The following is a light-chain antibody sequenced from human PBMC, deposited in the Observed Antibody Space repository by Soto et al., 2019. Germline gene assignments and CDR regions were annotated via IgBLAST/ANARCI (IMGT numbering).Light chain of an antibody. CDR1: SSDIGGYKY. V-gene: IGLV2-14*03. CDR3: CSYTSSTSLI. Sequence: QSALTQPASVSGSPGQSITISCTGTSSDIGGYKYVSWYQQHPGKVPKLLIYDVNNRPSGVSDRFSGSKSGNTASLTISGLQAEDEAEYYCCSYTSSTSLIFGCGTQLTVL. CDR2: DVN. J-gene: IGLJ2*01.